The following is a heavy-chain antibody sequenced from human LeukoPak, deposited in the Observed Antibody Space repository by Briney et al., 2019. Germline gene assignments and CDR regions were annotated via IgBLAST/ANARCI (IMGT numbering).Heavy chain of an antibody. D-gene: IGHD1-1*01. CDR2: ISAGGGGT. CDR1: GFTFSSYW. J-gene: IGHJ6*02. CDR3: AKAREGTLYGADTLLYYPMDV. Sequence: GGSLRLSCAASGFTFSSYWMSWVRQAPGKGLEWVSAISAGGGGTYYADSVKGRFTISRDDSKNTLYLQMNSLRADDTAIYYCAKAREGTLYGADTLLYYPMDVWGQGTTVSVSS. V-gene: IGHV3-23*01.